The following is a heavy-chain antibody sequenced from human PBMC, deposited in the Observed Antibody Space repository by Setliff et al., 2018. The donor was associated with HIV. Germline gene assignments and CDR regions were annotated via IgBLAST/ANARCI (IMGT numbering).Heavy chain of an antibody. CDR3: ARDRRDDYYLTAYFDS. D-gene: IGHD1-26*01. CDR2: VYHTGNT. CDR1: GYSMSSGYY. V-gene: IGHV4-38-2*02. J-gene: IGHJ4*02. Sequence: SETLSLTCGVSGYSMSSGYYWGWIRQPPGQGLEWIGNVYHTGNTDYNPSLKSRVTISLDTARNQFSLELTSVTATDTAVYYCARDRRDDYYLTAYFDSLGQGTVVTVSS.